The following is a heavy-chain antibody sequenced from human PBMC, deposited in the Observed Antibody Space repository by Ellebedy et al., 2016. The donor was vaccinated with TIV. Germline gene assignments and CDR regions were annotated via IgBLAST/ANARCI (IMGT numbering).Heavy chain of an antibody. J-gene: IGHJ4*02. D-gene: IGHD6-19*01. CDR1: GFTFNNYG. CDR3: TKEGAVAGAPAYLAYDY. V-gene: IGHV3-30*19. CDR2: ISSHGMTT. Sequence: PGESLKISCAASGFTFNNYGMHWVRQAPGKGLEWVAVISSHGMTTYYADSVKGRFTISRDNSNNSLYLQMNSLRAEDTAVYFCTKEGAVAGAPAYLAYDYWGQGTLVTVSS.